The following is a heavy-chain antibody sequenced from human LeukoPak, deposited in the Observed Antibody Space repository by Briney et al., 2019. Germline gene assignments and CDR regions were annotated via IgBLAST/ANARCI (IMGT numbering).Heavy chain of an antibody. CDR2: ISGSRDFI. J-gene: IGHJ4*02. V-gene: IGHV3-21*06. CDR3: ARALVGAAFDT. D-gene: IGHD1-26*01. CDR1: GFTFNVYA. Sequence: PGGSLRLSCTASGFTFNVYAMHWVRQVPGEGPEWISSISGSRDFIFYADSVKGRFTISRDNAKNSLYLDMNSLRVEDTAVYFCARALVGAAFDTWGQGALVTISS.